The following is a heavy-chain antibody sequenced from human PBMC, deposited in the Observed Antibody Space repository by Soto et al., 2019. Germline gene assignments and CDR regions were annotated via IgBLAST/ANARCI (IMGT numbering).Heavy chain of an antibody. V-gene: IGHV1-18*01. CDR3: ARGVGSGSYYNQYNWFDP. Sequence: ASVKVSCKDSGYTFSNYGISWVRQATGQGLEWMGWINVYNGNTKYAQKVQGRVTMTTDTSTSTAYMELRSLRSDDTAVYYCARGVGSGSYYNQYNWFDPWGQGTLVTVSS. D-gene: IGHD3-10*01. J-gene: IGHJ5*02. CDR1: GYTFSNYG. CDR2: INVYNGNT.